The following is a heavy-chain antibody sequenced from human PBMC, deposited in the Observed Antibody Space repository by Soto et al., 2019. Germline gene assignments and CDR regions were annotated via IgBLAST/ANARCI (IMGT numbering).Heavy chain of an antibody. CDR2: INHSGST. CDR1: GGSFSGYY. CDR3: ASTLPGTGAFDI. V-gene: IGHV4-34*01. D-gene: IGHD1-1*01. Sequence: QVQLQQWGAGLLKPSETLSLTCAVYGGSFSGYYWSWIRQPPGKGLEWIGEINHSGSTNYNPSLKSRVAISVDTSKNQFSLKLRSVTAADTAVYYCASTLPGTGAFDIWGQGTMVTVSS. J-gene: IGHJ3*02.